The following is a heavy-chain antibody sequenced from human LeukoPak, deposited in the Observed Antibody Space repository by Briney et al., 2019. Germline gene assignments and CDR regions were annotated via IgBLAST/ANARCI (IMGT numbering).Heavy chain of an antibody. Sequence: SQTLSLTCTVSGGSISSGGYYWSWIRQPPGKGLEWIGYIYHSGSTYYNPSLKSRVTISVDTSKNQFSLKVSSVTAADTAVYYCARETSEDSNWFDPWGQGTLVTVSS. CDR3: ARETSEDSNWFDP. J-gene: IGHJ5*02. V-gene: IGHV4-30-2*01. CDR1: GGSISSGGYY. CDR2: IYHSGST. D-gene: IGHD3/OR15-3a*01.